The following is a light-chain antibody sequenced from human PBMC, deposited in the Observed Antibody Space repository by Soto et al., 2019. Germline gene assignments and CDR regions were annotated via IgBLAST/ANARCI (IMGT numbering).Light chain of an antibody. CDR3: QQYGSSGT. CDR1: QSLSNNIY. Sequence: EVVMTQSPATLSVSPGERATLSCRASQSLSNNIYLAWYQQKPGQAPRLLIYGASSRATGIPNRFSGSGSGTDFTLTISSLEPEDFAVYYCQQYGSSGTFGQGTKVDIK. J-gene: IGKJ1*01. CDR2: GAS. V-gene: IGKV3-20*01.